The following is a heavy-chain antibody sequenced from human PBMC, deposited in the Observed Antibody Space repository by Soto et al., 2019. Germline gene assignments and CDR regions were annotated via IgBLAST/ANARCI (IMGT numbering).Heavy chain of an antibody. CDR2: ISYDGSNK. Sequence: GSLRLSCAASGFTFSSYAMHWVRQAPGKGLEWVAVISYDGSNKYYADSVKGRFTISRDNSKNTLYLQMNSLRAEDTAVYYCANSPLSSSYHYWGQGTLVTVSS. CDR3: ANSPLSSSYHY. V-gene: IGHV3-30-3*01. J-gene: IGHJ4*02. D-gene: IGHD6-6*01. CDR1: GFTFSSYA.